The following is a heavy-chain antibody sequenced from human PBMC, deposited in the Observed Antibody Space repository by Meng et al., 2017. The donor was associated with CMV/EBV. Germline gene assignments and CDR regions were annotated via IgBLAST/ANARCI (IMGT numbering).Heavy chain of an antibody. Sequence: SCAASGFTFSSYGMHWVRQAPGKGLEWVAFIRYDGSNKYYADSVKGRFTISRDNSKNTLYLQMNSLRAEDTAVYYCAKGFQQQLAFDYWGQGTLVTVSS. CDR1: GFTFSSYG. CDR3: AKGFQQQLAFDY. J-gene: IGHJ4*02. D-gene: IGHD6-13*01. V-gene: IGHV3-30*02. CDR2: IRYDGSNK.